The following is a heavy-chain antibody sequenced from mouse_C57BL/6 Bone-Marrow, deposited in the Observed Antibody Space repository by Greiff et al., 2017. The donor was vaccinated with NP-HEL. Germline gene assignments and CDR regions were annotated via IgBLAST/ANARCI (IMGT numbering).Heavy chain of an antibody. CDR1: GYAFSSYW. D-gene: IGHD1-1*01. J-gene: IGHJ1*03. CDR2: IYPGDGDT. Sequence: QVQLKQSGAELVKPGASVKISCKASGYAFSSYWMNWVKQRPGKGLEWIGQIYPGDGDTNYNGKFKGKATLAADKSSSTAYMQLSSLTSEDSAVYFCARDYGSRGWYFDVWGTGTTVTVSS. V-gene: IGHV1-80*01. CDR3: ARDYGSRGWYFDV.